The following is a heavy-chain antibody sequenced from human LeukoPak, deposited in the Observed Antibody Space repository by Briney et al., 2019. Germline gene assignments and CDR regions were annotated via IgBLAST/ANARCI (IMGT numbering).Heavy chain of an antibody. J-gene: IGHJ4*02. D-gene: IGHD3-16*01. CDR2: ISSSGSTI. CDR3: ARDAYQVVGSTLNDY. V-gene: IGHV3-48*03. Sequence: GGSLRLSCAASGFTFSSYEMNWVRQAPGKGLEWVSYISSSGSTIYYADSVKGRFTISRDNAKNSLYLQMNSLRAEDTAVYYCARDAYQVVGSTLNDYWGQGTLVTVSS. CDR1: GFTFSSYE.